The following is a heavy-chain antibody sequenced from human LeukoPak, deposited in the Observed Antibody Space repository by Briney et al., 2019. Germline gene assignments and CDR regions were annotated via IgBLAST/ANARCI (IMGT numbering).Heavy chain of an antibody. CDR3: ATDVCTNGVCCWFDP. V-gene: IGHV1-24*01. D-gene: IGHD2-8*01. CDR2: FEPEDGET. Sequence: ASVKVSCTVSGYTLTELSMHWVRQAPGKGLEWMGDFEPEDGETIYVQKFQGRVTMTEDTSTDTAYMELSSLRAEDTAVYYCATDVCTNGVCCWFDPWGQGTLVTVSS. J-gene: IGHJ5*02. CDR1: GYTLTELS.